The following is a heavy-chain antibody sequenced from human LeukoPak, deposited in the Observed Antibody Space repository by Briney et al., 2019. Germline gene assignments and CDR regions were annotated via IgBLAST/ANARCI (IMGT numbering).Heavy chain of an antibody. CDR1: GGSFSGYY. V-gene: IGHV4-34*01. D-gene: IGHD6-13*01. Sequence: SETLSLTCAVYGGSFSGYYWSWIRQPPGKGLEWIGEINHSGSTNYNPSLKSRVTISVDTSKNQFSLKLSSVTAADTAAYYCARLFTGYSSSWYLKRDAFDIWGQGTMVTVSS. CDR3: ARLFTGYSSSWYLKRDAFDI. CDR2: INHSGST. J-gene: IGHJ3*02.